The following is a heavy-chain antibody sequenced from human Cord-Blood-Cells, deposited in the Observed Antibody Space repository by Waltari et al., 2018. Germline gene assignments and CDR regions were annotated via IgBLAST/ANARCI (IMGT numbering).Heavy chain of an antibody. Sequence: QVQLVQSGAEVKKPGASVKVSCKASGYTFTGYYMHWVRQAPGQGLEWMGWSNPNSSCTNHAQRCHGRVTMTRDTSISTAYMELSRLRSDDTAVYYCARITVTTFPYWGQGTLVTVSS. CDR2: SNPNSSCT. V-gene: IGHV1-2*02. CDR1: GYTFTGYY. CDR3: ARITVTTFPY. D-gene: IGHD4-4*01. J-gene: IGHJ4*02.